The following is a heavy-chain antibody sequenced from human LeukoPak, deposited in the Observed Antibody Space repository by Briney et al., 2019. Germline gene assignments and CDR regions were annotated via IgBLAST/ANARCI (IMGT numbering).Heavy chain of an antibody. CDR1: GGTFSSYA. J-gene: IGHJ6*03. Sequence: ASVKVSCKASGGTFSSYAISWVRQAPGQGLEWMGGIIPIFGTANYAQKFQGRVTITADESTSTAYMELSSLRSEDTAVYYCARGDLGYCSSTSCYKGLMDVWGKGTTVTVSS. V-gene: IGHV1-69*01. CDR2: IIPIFGTA. D-gene: IGHD2-2*02. CDR3: ARGDLGYCSSTSCYKGLMDV.